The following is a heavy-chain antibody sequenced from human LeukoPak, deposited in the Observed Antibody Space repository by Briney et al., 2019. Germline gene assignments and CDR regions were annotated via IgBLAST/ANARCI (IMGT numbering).Heavy chain of an antibody. D-gene: IGHD6-13*01. Sequence: GGSPRLSCAASGFTFSSYAMHWVRQAPGKGLEWVAIISFDGSNKDYADPIKGRFTVSRDNSKNTLYLQMNSLRTEDTAVYFCAKERISPAGTYDYWGQGTLVAVSS. V-gene: IGHV3-30*04. CDR3: AKERISPAGTYDY. CDR2: ISFDGSNK. CDR1: GFTFSSYA. J-gene: IGHJ4*02.